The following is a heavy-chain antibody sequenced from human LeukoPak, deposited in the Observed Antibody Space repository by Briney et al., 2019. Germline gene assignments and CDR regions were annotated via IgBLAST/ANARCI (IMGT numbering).Heavy chain of an antibody. CDR3: ARNWEYYYGMDV. J-gene: IGHJ6*02. CDR2: IYSGGST. D-gene: IGHD7-27*01. V-gene: IGHV3-53*01. CDR1: GFTVSSNY. Sequence: GGSLRLSCAASGFTVSSNYMSWVRQAPGKGLEWVSVIYSGGSTYYADSVKGRFTISRDNSKNTLYLQMNSLRAEDTAVYYCARNWEYYYGMDVWGQGTTVTVSS.